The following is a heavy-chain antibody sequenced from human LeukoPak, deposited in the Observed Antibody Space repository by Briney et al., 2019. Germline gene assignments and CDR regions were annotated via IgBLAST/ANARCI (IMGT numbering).Heavy chain of an antibody. V-gene: IGHV3-53*01. CDR1: GFTVSSNY. CDR3: AKAPVTTCRGAYCYPFDY. Sequence: GGSLRLSCAASGFTVSSNYMSWVRQAPGKGLEWVSAISDSGNTYHADSVKGRLTISRDSSKNTLFLQMNRLRPEDAAVYYCAKAPVTTCRGAYCYPFDYWGQGTLVTVSS. CDR2: ISDSGNT. D-gene: IGHD2-21*01. J-gene: IGHJ4*02.